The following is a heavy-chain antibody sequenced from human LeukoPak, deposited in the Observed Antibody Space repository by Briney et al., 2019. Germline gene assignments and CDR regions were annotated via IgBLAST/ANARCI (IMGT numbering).Heavy chain of an antibody. J-gene: IGHJ4*02. CDR2: INHSGST. Sequence: SETLSLTCAVYGGSFSGYYWSWIRQPPGKGLEWIGEINHSGSTNYNPSLKSRVTISVDTSKNQFSLKLSSVTAADTAVYYCARGMGYGDYDYWGQGTLVTVSS. D-gene: IGHD4-17*01. CDR3: ARGMGYGDYDY. V-gene: IGHV4-34*01. CDR1: GGSFSGYY.